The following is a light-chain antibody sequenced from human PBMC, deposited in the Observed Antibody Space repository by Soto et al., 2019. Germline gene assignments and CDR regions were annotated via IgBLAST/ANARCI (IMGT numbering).Light chain of an antibody. CDR2: WAS. CDR3: QQYFGTTWT. CDR1: QSILYNSNNKNY. Sequence: DIVMTQSPDSLAVSLGERATINCKSSQSILYNSNNKNYLAWYQQKPGQPPKLLIYWASTREYGVPDRFSGSGSGTDFTLTISSLQAEDVAVYYCQQYFGTTWTFGQGTKVEI. J-gene: IGKJ1*01. V-gene: IGKV4-1*01.